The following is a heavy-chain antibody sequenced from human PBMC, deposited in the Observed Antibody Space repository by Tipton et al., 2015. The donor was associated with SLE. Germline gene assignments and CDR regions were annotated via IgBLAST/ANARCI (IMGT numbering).Heavy chain of an antibody. CDR2: IYYSGSS. Sequence: LRLSCTVSGGSISSTTYYWGWIRQPPGKGLEWIGIIYYSGSSYCNPSLKSRVTISVDTPKNQFSLRLSSVTAADTAVYYCARQNMVATRGAFDIWGQGTMVTVSS. D-gene: IGHD5-12*01. V-gene: IGHV4-39*01. CDR3: ARQNMVATRGAFDI. J-gene: IGHJ3*02. CDR1: GGSISSTTYY.